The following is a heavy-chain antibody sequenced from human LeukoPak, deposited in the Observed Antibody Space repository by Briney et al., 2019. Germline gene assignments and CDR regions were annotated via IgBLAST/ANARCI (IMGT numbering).Heavy chain of an antibody. CDR1: GFTFSDYY. V-gene: IGHV3-11*05. D-gene: IGHD2-2*01. J-gene: IGHJ6*02. CDR3: AREPSDVVVVPADDYGMDV. CDR2: ISSSSSYT. Sequence: GGSLRLSCAASGFTFSDYYMSWIRQAPGKGLEWVSYISSSSSYTNYADSVKGRFAISRDNAKNSLYLQMNSLRAEDTAVYYCAREPSDVVVVPADDYGMDVWGQGTTVTVSS.